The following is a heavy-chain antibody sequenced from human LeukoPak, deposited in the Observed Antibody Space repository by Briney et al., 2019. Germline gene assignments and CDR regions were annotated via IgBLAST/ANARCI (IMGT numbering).Heavy chain of an antibody. D-gene: IGHD6-13*01. CDR3: AREDSSSWYGNFDY. Sequence: ASVKVSCKASGYTFTDYYIHWVRQAPGQGLEWMGWINPNSGGTNFAPKFQGRVTMTRDTSISTAYMELSRLRSDDTAVYYCAREDSSSWYGNFDYWGQGTLVTVSS. J-gene: IGHJ4*02. CDR2: INPNSGGT. CDR1: GYTFTDYY. V-gene: IGHV1-2*02.